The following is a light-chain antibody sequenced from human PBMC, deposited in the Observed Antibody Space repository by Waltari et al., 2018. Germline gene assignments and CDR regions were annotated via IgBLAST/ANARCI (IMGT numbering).Light chain of an antibody. CDR3: SSYTSSSTRV. CDR1: STDVGGYNY. V-gene: IGLV2-14*01. CDR2: EVS. Sequence: QSALTQPASVSGSPGQPITISCTGTSTDVGGYNYVSWYQQHPGKPPKLMIYEVSNRPSGVSNRFSGSKSGNTASLTISGLQAEDEADYYCSSYTSSSTRVFGTGTKVTVL. J-gene: IGLJ1*01.